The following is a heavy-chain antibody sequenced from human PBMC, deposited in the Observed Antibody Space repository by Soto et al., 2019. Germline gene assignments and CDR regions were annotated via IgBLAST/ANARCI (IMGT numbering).Heavy chain of an antibody. CDR1: GGSISRAGYS. D-gene: IGHD2-21*02. CDR2: IYNSGST. Sequence: QLQLQESGSRLVKPSQTLSLTCAVSGGSISRAGYSWSWIRQSPGKGLEWMGYIYNSGSTFYNPSLKSRLTISVDRSKNQLSLQLNSVTAADTAVYYCASSRVVTTYFDYWGQGTLVTVSS. V-gene: IGHV4-30-2*06. J-gene: IGHJ4*02. CDR3: ASSRVVTTYFDY.